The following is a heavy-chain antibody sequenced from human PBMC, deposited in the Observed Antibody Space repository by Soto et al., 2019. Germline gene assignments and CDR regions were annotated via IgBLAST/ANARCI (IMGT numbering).Heavy chain of an antibody. V-gene: IGHV4-59*08. Sequence: QVQLQESGPGLVKPSETLSLTCTVSGGSIDGYNCAWIRQPPGKALEWVGYVYYNGGSSYNPSPKGRVTLSMDTSKSQFSLQLRSVTAADTAVYYCARQGIGNLHGLVDVWGRGTTVTVSS. CDR2: VYYNGGS. J-gene: IGHJ6*02. CDR1: GGSIDGYN. CDR3: ARQGIGNLHGLVDV. D-gene: IGHD3-10*01.